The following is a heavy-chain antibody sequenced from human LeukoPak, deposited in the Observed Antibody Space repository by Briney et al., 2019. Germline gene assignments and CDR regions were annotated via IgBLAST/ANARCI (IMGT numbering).Heavy chain of an antibody. J-gene: IGHJ3*02. CDR3: ATRKNYDFWSGYASDI. CDR1: GGSINNYY. CDR2: IYYSGST. V-gene: IGHV4-59*12. Sequence: PSETLSLSCTVSGGSINNYYWSWIRQPPGKGLEWIGCIYYSGSTNYNPSLKSRVTISVDTSKNQFSLKLSSVTAADTAVYYCATRKNYDFWSGYASDIWGQGTMVTVSS. D-gene: IGHD3-3*01.